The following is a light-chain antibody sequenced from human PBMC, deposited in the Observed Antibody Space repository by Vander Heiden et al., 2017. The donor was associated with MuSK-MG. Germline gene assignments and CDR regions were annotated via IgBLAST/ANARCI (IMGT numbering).Light chain of an antibody. Sequence: AIQMTHSPSSLSASVGDRVTITCRASQGIRNDLGWYQQKPGKAPKLLIYAASSLQSGVPSRFSGSGSGTDCTLTISSLQPEDFATYYCLQDYNYPPTFGGGTKVEIK. CDR1: QGIRND. CDR2: AAS. J-gene: IGKJ4*01. V-gene: IGKV1-6*01. CDR3: LQDYNYPPT.